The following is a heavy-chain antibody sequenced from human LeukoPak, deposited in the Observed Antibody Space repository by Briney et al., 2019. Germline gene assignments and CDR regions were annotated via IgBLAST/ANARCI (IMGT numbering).Heavy chain of an antibody. D-gene: IGHD3-3*01. CDR2: IIPIFGTA. Sequence: SVKVSXKASGGTFSSYAISWVRQAPGQGLEWMGGIIPIFGTANYAQKFQGRVTITADESTSTAYMELSSLRSEDTAVYYCARPSYITIFGVVIRDAFDIWGQGTMVTVSS. CDR3: ARPSYITIFGVVIRDAFDI. J-gene: IGHJ3*02. CDR1: GGTFSSYA. V-gene: IGHV1-69*13.